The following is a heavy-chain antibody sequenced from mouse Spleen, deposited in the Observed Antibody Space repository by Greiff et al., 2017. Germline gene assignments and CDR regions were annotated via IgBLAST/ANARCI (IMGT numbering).Heavy chain of an antibody. Sequence: EVKLVESGGGLVQSGRSLRLSYATSGFTFSDFYMEWVRQAPGKGLEWIAASRNKANDYTTEYSASVKGRFIVSRDTSQSILYLQMNALRAEDTAIYYCARDACDYYGSSYGYFDVWGTGTTVTVSS. CDR2: SRNKANDYTT. J-gene: IGHJ1*03. CDR1: GFTFSDFY. D-gene: IGHD1-1*01. CDR3: ARDACDYYGSSYGYFDV. V-gene: IGHV7-1*01.